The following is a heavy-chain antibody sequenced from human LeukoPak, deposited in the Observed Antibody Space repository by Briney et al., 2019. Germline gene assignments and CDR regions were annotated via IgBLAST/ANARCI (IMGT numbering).Heavy chain of an antibody. CDR3: ARGPHWDPHFDY. V-gene: IGHV1-2*02. D-gene: IGHD7-27*01. CDR2: IHPNSGVT. J-gene: IGHJ4*02. Sequence: ASVKVSCKASGYTFTGQYIHWVRQAPGQGLEWMGWIHPNSGVTSYAQKFQGRVTMTRDTSISTAYMELSGLRSDDTAVYYCARGPHWDPHFDYWGQGTLVTVSS. CDR1: GYTFTGQY.